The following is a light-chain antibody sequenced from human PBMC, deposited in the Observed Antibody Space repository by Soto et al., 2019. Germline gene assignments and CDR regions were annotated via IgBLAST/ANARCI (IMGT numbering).Light chain of an antibody. CDR1: QSISRY. J-gene: IGKJ5*01. V-gene: IGKV1-39*01. Sequence: DLQLTPSSSSLSASVGARVTITCRASQSISRYLNWYQQKPGKAPNLLIYVASSLQSEVPSRFTAIGSGTDFTLPITSLQPEEFATDDCQQSYSTLTCGQGTRLEIK. CDR3: QQSYSTLT. CDR2: VAS.